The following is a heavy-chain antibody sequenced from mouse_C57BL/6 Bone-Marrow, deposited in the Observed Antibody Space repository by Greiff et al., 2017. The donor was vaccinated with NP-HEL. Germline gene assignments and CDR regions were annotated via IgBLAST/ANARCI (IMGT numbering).Heavy chain of an antibody. CDR3: ARNGLLRYPFYAMDY. CDR1: GFTFSDYG. Sequence: EVQGVESGGGLVKPGGSLKLSCAASGFTFSDYGMHWVRQAPEKGLEWVAYISSGSSTIYYADTVKGRFTISRDNAKNTLFLQMTSLRSEDTAMYYCARNGLLRYPFYAMDYWGQGTSVTVSS. D-gene: IGHD1-1*01. V-gene: IGHV5-17*01. CDR2: ISSGSSTI. J-gene: IGHJ4*01.